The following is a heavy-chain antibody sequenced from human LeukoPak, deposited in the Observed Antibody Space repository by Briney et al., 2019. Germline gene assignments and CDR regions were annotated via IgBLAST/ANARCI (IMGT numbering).Heavy chain of an antibody. CDR2: ISSSGSTI. J-gene: IGHJ4*02. V-gene: IGHV3-48*03. Sequence: GGSLRLSCAASGFTFSSYEMNWVRQAPGKGLEWVSYISSSGSTIYYADSVKGRFTISRDNAKNSLYLQMNSLRAEDTAVYYCALRGPSFDDYYDSSGYLIDYWGQGTLVTVSS. D-gene: IGHD3-22*01. CDR3: ALRGPSFDDYYDSSGYLIDY. CDR1: GFTFSSYE.